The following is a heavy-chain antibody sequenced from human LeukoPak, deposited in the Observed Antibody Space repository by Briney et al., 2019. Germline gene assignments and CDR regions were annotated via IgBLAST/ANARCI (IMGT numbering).Heavy chain of an antibody. CDR1: GFTFSSYG. CDR3: AKDTRGSGLISGYSYGEDY. CDR2: IRYDGSNK. Sequence: GGSLRLSCAASGFTFSSYGMHWVRQAPGKGLEWVAFIRYDGSNKYYADSVKGRFTISRDNSKNTLYLQMNSLRAGDTAVYYCAKDTRGSGLISGYSYGEDYWGQGTLVTVSS. V-gene: IGHV3-30*02. D-gene: IGHD5-18*01. J-gene: IGHJ4*02.